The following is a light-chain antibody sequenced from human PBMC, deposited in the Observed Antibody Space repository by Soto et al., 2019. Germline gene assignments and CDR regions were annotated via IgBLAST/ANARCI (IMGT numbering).Light chain of an antibody. CDR3: QQYTPDSPWT. J-gene: IGKJ1*01. Sequence: EILLTQTLSTLSASVGDEVTLNFRASQTISRWLAWYQQKPGRAPKRLISKASNLESGVPSRFSGSGSGTEFTLTISGLQPDDFATHYCQQYTPDSPWTFGQGTKVDIK. CDR1: QTISRW. CDR2: KAS. V-gene: IGKV1-5*03.